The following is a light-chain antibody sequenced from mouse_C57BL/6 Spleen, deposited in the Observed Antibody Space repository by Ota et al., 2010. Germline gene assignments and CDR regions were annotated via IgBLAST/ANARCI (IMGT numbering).Light chain of an antibody. CDR3: HQYLSSLT. J-gene: IGKJ5*01. Sequence: DIVMTQSHKFMSTSVGDRVSITCKASQDVGGPVAWYQQKPGQSPKLLIYSASYRYTGVPDRFTGSGSGTDFTFTISSVQAEDLAVYYCHQYLSSLTFGAGTKLELK. V-gene: IGKV6-17*01. CDR1: QDVGGP. CDR2: SAS.